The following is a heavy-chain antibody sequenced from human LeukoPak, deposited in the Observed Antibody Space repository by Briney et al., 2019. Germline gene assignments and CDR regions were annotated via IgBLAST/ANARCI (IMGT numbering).Heavy chain of an antibody. V-gene: IGHV4-30-2*01. CDR2: IYHSGST. Sequence: SETLSLTCAVSGGSISSGGYSWSWIRQPPGTGLEWIGYIYHSGSTYYNPSLKSRVTISVDRSKNQFSLKLSSVTAADTAVYYCARAVGSSGPYNWFDPWGQGTLVTVSS. CDR1: GGSISSGGYS. CDR3: ARAVGSSGPYNWFDP. J-gene: IGHJ5*02. D-gene: IGHD3-22*01.